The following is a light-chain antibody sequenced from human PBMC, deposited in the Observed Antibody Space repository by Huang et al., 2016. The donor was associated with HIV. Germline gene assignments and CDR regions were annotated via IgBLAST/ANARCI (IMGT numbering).Light chain of an antibody. V-gene: IGKV1-33*01. CDR3: QQYDGLPYT. CDR2: DAS. CDR1: QDIGNY. J-gene: IGKJ2*01. Sequence: DIQMTQSPSSLSTFIGDKVTITCQASQDIGNYLNWYQQRPGKAPKLLIYDASSLETGVTSCFSGGGSGTTFTFTITNLRPEDVATYYCQQYDGLPYTFGQGTLIEI.